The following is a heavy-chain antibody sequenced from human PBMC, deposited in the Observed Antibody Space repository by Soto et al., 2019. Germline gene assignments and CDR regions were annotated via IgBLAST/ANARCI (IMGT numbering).Heavy chain of an antibody. J-gene: IGHJ4*02. Sequence: QVTLKESGPVLVKPSETLTLTCTVSGFSLSYARVGVSWIRQPPGEALEWLAHIFWNDEKSYSTSLKSRLTISKYTSKSQVVLAMTNMDPVDTATYYCARHGAYYDSSGYPYYYFDYWGQGILVTVSS. CDR3: ARHGAYYDSSGYPYYYFDY. V-gene: IGHV2-26*01. D-gene: IGHD3-22*01. CDR2: IFWNDEK. CDR1: GFSLSYARVG.